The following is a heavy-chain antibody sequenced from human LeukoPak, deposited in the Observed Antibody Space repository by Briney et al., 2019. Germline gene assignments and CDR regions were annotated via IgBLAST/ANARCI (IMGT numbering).Heavy chain of an antibody. J-gene: IGHJ4*02. V-gene: IGHV3-23*01. CDR3: AKGAYSSGYYRSCNY. Sequence: PGGSLRLSCAASGFTFSSYAMSWDRQAPGKGLEWVSAISGSGGSTYYADSVKGRFTISRDNSKNTLYLQMNSLRAEDTAVYYCAKGAYSSGYYRSCNYWGQGTLVTVSS. D-gene: IGHD3-22*01. CDR2: ISGSGGST. CDR1: GFTFSSYA.